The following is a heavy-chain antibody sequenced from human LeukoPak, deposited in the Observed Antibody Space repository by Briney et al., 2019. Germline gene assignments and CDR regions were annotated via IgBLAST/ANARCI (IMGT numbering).Heavy chain of an antibody. V-gene: IGHV4-4*07. CDR3: ATSTIKAGPFDP. CDR2: IYTSGST. D-gene: IGHD5/OR15-5a*01. CDR1: GGSISSYY. J-gene: IGHJ5*02. Sequence: SETLSLTCTVSGGSISSYYGSWIRQPAGQGLEWIGRIYTSGSTNYNPSLKSRVTMSVDTSKNQFSLKLSSVTAADTAVYYCATSTIKAGPFDPWGQATLVTVSS.